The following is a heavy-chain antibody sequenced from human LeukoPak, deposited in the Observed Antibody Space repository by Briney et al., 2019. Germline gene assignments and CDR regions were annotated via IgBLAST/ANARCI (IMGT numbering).Heavy chain of an antibody. D-gene: IGHD3-9*01. CDR2: ISAYNGNT. V-gene: IGHV1-18*04. CDR3: ARVAYYDILTGYYETAKNDY. Sequence: APVKVSCKASGYTFTSYGISWVRQAPGQGLEWMGWISAYNGNTNYAQKLQGRVTMTTDTSTSTAYMELRSLRSDDTAVYYCARVAYYDILTGYYETAKNDYWGQGTLVTVSS. CDR1: GYTFTSYG. J-gene: IGHJ4*02.